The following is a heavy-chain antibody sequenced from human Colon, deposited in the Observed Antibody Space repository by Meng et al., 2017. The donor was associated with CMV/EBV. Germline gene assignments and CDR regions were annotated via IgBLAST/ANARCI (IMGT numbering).Heavy chain of an antibody. D-gene: IGHD2-15*01. J-gene: IGHJ6*02. V-gene: IGHV3-53*01. CDR2: IYSGGST. CDR3: ARSPEYCSGGSCFYYYGMDV. Sequence: GESLKISCAASGFIVSSSSMNWVRQAPGKGLEWVSLIYSGGSTYYADSVKGRFTISGDNSKNTLYLQMNSLRAEDTAVYYCARSPEYCSGGSCFYYYGMDVWGRGTTVTVSS. CDR1: GFIVSSSS.